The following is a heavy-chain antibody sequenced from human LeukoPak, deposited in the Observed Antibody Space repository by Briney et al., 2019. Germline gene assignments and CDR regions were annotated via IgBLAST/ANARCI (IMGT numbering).Heavy chain of an antibody. V-gene: IGHV3-20*04. D-gene: IGHD6-13*01. CDR2: INWNGGST. J-gene: IGHJ4*02. CDR3: ARRQQQAFNY. CDR1: GFTFDDYG. Sequence: GGSLRLSCASSGFTFDDYGMSWVRQAPGKGLEWVSGINWNGGSTGYADSVKGRFTISRDNAKNSPYLQMNSLRAEDTAVYYCARRQQQAFNYWGQGTLVTVSS.